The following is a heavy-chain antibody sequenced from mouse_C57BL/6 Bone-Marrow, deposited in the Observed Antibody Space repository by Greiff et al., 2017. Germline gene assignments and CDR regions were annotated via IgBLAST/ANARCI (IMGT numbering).Heavy chain of an antibody. CDR3: ARSKNWDSWFAY. CDR1: GYAFTNYL. CDR2: INPGSGGT. J-gene: IGHJ3*01. Sequence: QVQLKQSGAELVRPGTSVKVSCKASGYAFTNYLIEWVKQRPGQGLEWIGVINPGSGGTNYNEKFKGKATLTADKASSTAYMQLSSLTSEDSAVYFCARSKNWDSWFAYRGQGTLVTVSA. D-gene: IGHD4-1*01. V-gene: IGHV1-54*01.